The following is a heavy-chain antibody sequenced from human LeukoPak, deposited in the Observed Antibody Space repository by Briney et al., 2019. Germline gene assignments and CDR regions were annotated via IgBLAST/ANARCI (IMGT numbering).Heavy chain of an antibody. J-gene: IGHJ4*02. V-gene: IGHV4-39*07. CDR1: GGSISSSSYY. D-gene: IGHD2-15*01. Sequence: SETLSLTCTVSGGSISSSSYYWGWIRQPPGKGLEWIGSIYYSGSTYYNPSLKSRVTISVDTSKNQFSLKLSSVTAADTAVYYCASQAAHLPWGQGTLVTVSS. CDR2: IYYSGST. CDR3: ASQAAHLP.